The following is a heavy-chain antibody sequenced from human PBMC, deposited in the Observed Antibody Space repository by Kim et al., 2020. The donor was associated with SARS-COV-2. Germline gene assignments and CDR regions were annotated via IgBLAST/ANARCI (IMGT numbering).Heavy chain of an antibody. CDR2: INTNTGNP. V-gene: IGHV7-4-1*02. J-gene: IGHJ4*02. CDR1: GYTFTSYA. Sequence: ASVKVSCKASGYTFTSYAMNWVRQAPGQGLEWMGWINTNTGNPTYAQGFTGRFVFSLDTSVSTAYLQISSLKAEDTAVYYCARGGNWNYDYPCDYWGQGTLVTVSS. CDR3: ARGGNWNYDYPCDY. D-gene: IGHD1-7*01.